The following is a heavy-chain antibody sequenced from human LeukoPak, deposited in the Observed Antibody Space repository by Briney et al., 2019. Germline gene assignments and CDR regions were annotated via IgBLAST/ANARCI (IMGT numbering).Heavy chain of an antibody. D-gene: IGHD4-17*01. CDR2: IMPLFGTA. V-gene: IGHV1-69*05. CDR1: VGTFNNSA. CDR3: ARDVHDDYGSVWFHP. J-gene: IGHJ5*02. Sequence: GASVKVSCKTSVGTFNNSAISWVRQAPGQGLEWLGGIMPLFGTAGYAQKFQGRVSITKDESTRTVYLELTSLPSDDAAVYYCARDVHDDYGSVWFHPWAQGTLVSVSS.